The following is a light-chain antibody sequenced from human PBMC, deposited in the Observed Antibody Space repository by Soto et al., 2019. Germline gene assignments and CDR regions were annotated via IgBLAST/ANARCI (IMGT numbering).Light chain of an antibody. Sequence: QSVLTQPASVSGSPGGTVTLTCGSSTGPVTTSHYPYWFQQRPGQAPRTLIYDTSNKHSWTPARFSGSLLGGKGALTLSGAQPEDEGDYYCLLSYSGGRYVVFGGGTKLTVL. CDR3: LLSYSGGRYVV. J-gene: IGLJ2*01. V-gene: IGLV7-46*01. CDR1: TGPVTTSHY. CDR2: DTS.